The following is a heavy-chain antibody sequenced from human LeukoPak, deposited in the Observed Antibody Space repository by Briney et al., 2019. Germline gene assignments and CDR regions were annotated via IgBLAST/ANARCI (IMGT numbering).Heavy chain of an antibody. D-gene: IGHD3-16*01. CDR1: GFTFSNYA. CDR2: ISDSGLTA. CDR3: ANLNAPYWGNFDY. V-gene: IGHV3-23*01. Sequence: GGSLRLSCLTSGFTFSNYAMSWVRQAPGQGLDWVSAISDSGLTAYYADSVKGRFTISRDNSKSTLYLQMNSLRADDTAVYYCANLNAPYWGNFDYWGQGTLVTVSS. J-gene: IGHJ4*02.